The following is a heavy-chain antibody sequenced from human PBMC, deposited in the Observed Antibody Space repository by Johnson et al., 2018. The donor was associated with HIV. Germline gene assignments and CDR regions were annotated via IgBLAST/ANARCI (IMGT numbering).Heavy chain of an antibody. CDR3: ARLPSGYSRDGFNI. V-gene: IGHV3-7*01. D-gene: IGHD5-18*01. Sequence: VQLVESGGDLVQPGGSLRLSCVGSGIACSTNWLHWVRQAPGKGLEWVANIKQDGSEKYYVDSVQGRFTISRDNAKNSLYLQMNSLRAEDTAVYYCARLPSGYSRDGFNIWGQGTMVTVSS. CDR1: GIACSTNW. CDR2: IKQDGSEK. J-gene: IGHJ3*02.